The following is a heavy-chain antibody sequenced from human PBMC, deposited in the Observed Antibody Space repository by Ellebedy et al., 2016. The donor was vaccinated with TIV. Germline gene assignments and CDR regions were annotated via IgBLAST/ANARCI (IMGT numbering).Heavy chain of an antibody. CDR1: GGSIYSYY. CDR2: IYTSGST. D-gene: IGHD3-10*01. J-gene: IGHJ6*02. CDR3: ARLVGQGYYYYGRDV. Sequence: MPSETLSLTCTVSGGSIYSYYWSWLRQPAGKGLEWIGRIYTSGSTNYNPSLKSRVTMSVDKSKNQFSLKLSSVTTADTAVYYCARLVGQGYYYYGRDVWGQGTTVTVSS. V-gene: IGHV4-4*07.